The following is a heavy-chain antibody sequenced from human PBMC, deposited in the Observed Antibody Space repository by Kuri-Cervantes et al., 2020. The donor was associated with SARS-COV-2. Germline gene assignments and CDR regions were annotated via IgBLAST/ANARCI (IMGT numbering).Heavy chain of an antibody. Sequence: SVKVSCKTSGGTFNNYAMSWARQAPGQGLEWMGGIIQIFGITNYAQKFQGRVTITADESTSTAYMELSSLRSEDTAVFYCARESLGSGTLSGFYYMGVWGKGTTVTVSS. J-gene: IGHJ6*03. CDR1: GGTFNNYA. CDR3: ARESLGSGTLSGFYYMGV. D-gene: IGHD3-10*01. CDR2: IIQIFGIT. V-gene: IGHV1-69*13.